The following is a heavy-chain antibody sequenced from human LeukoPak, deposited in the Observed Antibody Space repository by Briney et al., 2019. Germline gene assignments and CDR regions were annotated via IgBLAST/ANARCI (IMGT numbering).Heavy chain of an antibody. CDR3: ARDGYSGSYYRLYYFFMDV. Sequence: TGGSLRLSCLASKFTFNNYAMTWVRQAPGKGLEWVSSISGSGDNMDYADPVKGRFTISRDNSENTLYLQMNSLRGEDTAVYYCARDGYSGSYYRLYYFFMDVWGKGTTVTVSS. J-gene: IGHJ6*03. CDR1: KFTFNNYA. CDR2: ISGSGDNM. V-gene: IGHV3-23*01. D-gene: IGHD1-26*01.